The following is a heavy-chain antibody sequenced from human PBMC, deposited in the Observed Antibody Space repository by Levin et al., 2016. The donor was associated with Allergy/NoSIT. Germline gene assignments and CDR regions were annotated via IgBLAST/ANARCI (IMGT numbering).Heavy chain of an antibody. J-gene: IGHJ5*02. CDR1: GGSISSSSYY. D-gene: IGHD2-15*01. V-gene: IGHV4-39*01. Sequence: SETLSLTCTVSGGSISSSSYYWGWIRQPPGKGLEWIGSIYYSGSTYYNPSLKSRVTISVDTSKNQFSLKLSSVTAADTAVYYCARQLPPGWFDPWGQGTLVTVSS. CDR3: ARQLPPGWFDP. CDR2: IYYSGST.